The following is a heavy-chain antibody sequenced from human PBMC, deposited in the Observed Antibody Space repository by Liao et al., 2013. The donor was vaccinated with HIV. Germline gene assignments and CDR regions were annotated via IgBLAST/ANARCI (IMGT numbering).Heavy chain of an antibody. CDR3: ARVAWNYSGGYYMDV. J-gene: IGHJ6*03. D-gene: IGHD1-7*01. CDR2: INHSGST. CDR1: GGSLSGYY. Sequence: QVQLQQWGAGLLKPSETLSLTCAVYGGSLSGYYWSWIRQPPGKGLEWIGEINHSGSTNYNPSLKTRVTISVDTSKNQFSLKLSSVTAADTAVYYCARVAWNYSGGYYMDVWGKGTTVTVSS. V-gene: IGHV4-34*01.